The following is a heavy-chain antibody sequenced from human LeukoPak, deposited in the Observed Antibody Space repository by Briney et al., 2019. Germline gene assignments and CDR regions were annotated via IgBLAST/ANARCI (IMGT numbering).Heavy chain of an antibody. V-gene: IGHV1-8*03. D-gene: IGHD3-22*01. J-gene: IGHJ6*03. CDR2: MNPNSGNT. Sequence: ASVKVSCKASGYNFAGYYIHWVRQATGQGLEWMGWMNPNSGNTGYAQKFQGRVTITRNTSISTAYMELSSLRSEDTAVYYCARAGYYYDSSGYQGYYYYMDVWGKGTTVTVSS. CDR3: ARAGYYYDSSGYQGYYYYMDV. CDR1: GYNFAGYY.